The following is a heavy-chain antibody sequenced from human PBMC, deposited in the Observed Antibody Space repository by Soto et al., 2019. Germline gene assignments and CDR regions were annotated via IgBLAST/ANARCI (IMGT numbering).Heavy chain of an antibody. V-gene: IGHV4-34*01. CDR1: DGTCGGYY. CDR2: INHSGST. D-gene: IGHD1-26*01. J-gene: IGHJ5*02. CDR3: GREGGNLNWFDP. Sequence: SELLPLPCAVYDGTCGGYYGPRIRQPPGTGLEWIGEINHSGSTNYNPSLKSRVTISVDTSKNQFSLKLTSVTAADTAVYYCGREGGNLNWFDPWGQGTLVTVSS.